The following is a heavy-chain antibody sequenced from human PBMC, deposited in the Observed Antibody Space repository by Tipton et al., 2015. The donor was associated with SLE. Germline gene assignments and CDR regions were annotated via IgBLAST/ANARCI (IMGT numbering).Heavy chain of an antibody. D-gene: IGHD2/OR15-2a*01. CDR1: GYSISSGYR. CDR2: IFYSDNT. V-gene: IGHV4-38-2*02. CDR3: ARDRSGSGNSGSPIAEY. J-gene: IGHJ4*02. Sequence: GLVKPSETRSLNCSVSGYSISSGYRWGWIRQSPGKGLEWIGNIFYSDNTNYNPSLKSRVTISVDTSKNQFSLKLNSVTAADTAMYYCARDRSGSGNSGSPIAEYLGQGTLVTVS.